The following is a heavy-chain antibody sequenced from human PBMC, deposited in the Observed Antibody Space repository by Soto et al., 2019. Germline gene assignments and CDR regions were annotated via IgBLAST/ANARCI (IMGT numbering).Heavy chain of an antibody. CDR3: ARIPAYQQLVRGYYGMDV. V-gene: IGHV1-69*02. CDR2: IIPVLGIT. Sequence: QVQLVQSGAEVKKPGSSVKVSCKASGITSSSYTITWVRQAPGQGLEWMGRIIPVLGITNYAQKFQGRVTFSADKATNTAYMELSRLRSEDTGVYFCARIPAYQQLVRGYYGMDVWGQGTKVIVSS. D-gene: IGHD6-13*01. CDR1: GITSSSYT. J-gene: IGHJ6*02.